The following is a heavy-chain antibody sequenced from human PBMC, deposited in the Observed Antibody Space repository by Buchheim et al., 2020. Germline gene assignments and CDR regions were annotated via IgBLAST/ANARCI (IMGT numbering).Heavy chain of an antibody. D-gene: IGHD4-11*01. CDR2: ISYDGRNK. Sequence: QVQLVESGGGVVQPGRSLRLSCAASGFIFRNYAMHWVRQAPGKGLEWVAVISYDGRNKYYADSVKGRFTISRDNSKNTLYLQMNSLRAEDTAVYYCARNNYAEYYFDFWGQGTL. CDR3: ARNNYAEYYFDF. J-gene: IGHJ4*02. V-gene: IGHV3-30*04. CDR1: GFIFRNYA.